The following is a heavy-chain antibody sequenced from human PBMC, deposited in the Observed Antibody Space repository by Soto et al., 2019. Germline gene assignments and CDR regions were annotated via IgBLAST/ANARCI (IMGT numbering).Heavy chain of an antibody. CDR3: VRDPGIAVADYYYYGMDV. Sequence: GGSLRLSCAASGFTFSSYAMHWVRQAPGKGLEWVAVISYDGSNKYYADSVKGRFTISRDNSKNTLYLQMNSLRAEDTAVYYCVRDPGIAVADYYYYGMDVWGQGTTVTVSS. J-gene: IGHJ6*02. V-gene: IGHV3-30-3*01. CDR1: GFTFSSYA. CDR2: ISYDGSNK. D-gene: IGHD6-19*01.